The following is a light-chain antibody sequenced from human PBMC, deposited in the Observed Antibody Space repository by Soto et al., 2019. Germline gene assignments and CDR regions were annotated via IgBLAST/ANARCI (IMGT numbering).Light chain of an antibody. CDR3: QQYASSPYT. CDR2: GAS. Sequence: EIVLTQSPGTLSLSPGERATLSCRASQSISTTSLAWYQQKPGQSPRFLIYGASTRAAGITDRFSGYGSGTDLTLTISRLEPEDFTVYFCQQYASSPYTFGQGTKLDIK. CDR1: QSISTTS. J-gene: IGKJ2*01. V-gene: IGKV3-20*01.